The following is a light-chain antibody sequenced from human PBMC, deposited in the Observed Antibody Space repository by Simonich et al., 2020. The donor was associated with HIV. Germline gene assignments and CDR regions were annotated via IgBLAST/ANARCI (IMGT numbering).Light chain of an antibody. CDR2: DAY. Sequence: IRMTQSPSSLSASIGDRVTITCRASQGISSYLAWYQQKPGKVPKLLIYDAYTLQSGVPSRFSGSGSGTYFTLTISGLQPEDVATYYCQKYSRAPPLTFGGGTKVEIK. CDR1: QGISSY. J-gene: IGKJ4*01. CDR3: QKYSRAPPLT. V-gene: IGKV1-27*01.